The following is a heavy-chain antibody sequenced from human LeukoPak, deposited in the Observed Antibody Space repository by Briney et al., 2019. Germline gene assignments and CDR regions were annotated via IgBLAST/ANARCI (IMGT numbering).Heavy chain of an antibody. CDR3: AREGLGNYYAMDV. V-gene: IGHV3-7*01. CDR1: GFSLSRYW. J-gene: IGHJ6*02. Sequence: GGSLRLSCAASGFSLSRYWMSWVRQAPGKGLEWVANMKQDGSEKKYVDSVKGRFTISRDNSKNTLYLQMNSLRAEDTAVYYCAREGLGNYYAMDVWGQGTTVTVSS. CDR2: MKQDGSEK.